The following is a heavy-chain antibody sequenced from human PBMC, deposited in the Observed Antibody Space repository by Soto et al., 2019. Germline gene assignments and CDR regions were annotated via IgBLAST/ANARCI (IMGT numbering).Heavy chain of an antibody. V-gene: IGHV3-72*01. J-gene: IGHJ3*02. CDR3: ASVRIQPKAFDI. CDR1: GFTFSDHY. Sequence: GGSLRLSCAASGFTFSDHYMDWVRQAPGKGLEWVGRTRNKANSYTTEYAASVEGRFTISRDDSKNSLYLQMNSLKTEDTAVYYCASVRIQPKAFDIWGQGTMVTVSS. D-gene: IGHD5-18*01. CDR2: TRNKANSYTT.